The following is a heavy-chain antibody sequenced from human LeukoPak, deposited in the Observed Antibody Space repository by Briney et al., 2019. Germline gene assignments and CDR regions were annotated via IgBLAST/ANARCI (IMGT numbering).Heavy chain of an antibody. J-gene: IGHJ4*02. CDR1: GFTFSNYA. V-gene: IGHV3-30*04. Sequence: GGSLRLSCAASGFTFSNYAMHWVRQAPGKGLEWVAVVFYDGTIQYYADSVKGRVTISRDNARNSVFLQMNSLRVEDTAVYYCARDGSGWSRDYWGQGTLVTVSS. CDR2: VFYDGTIQ. CDR3: ARDGSGWSRDY. D-gene: IGHD6-19*01.